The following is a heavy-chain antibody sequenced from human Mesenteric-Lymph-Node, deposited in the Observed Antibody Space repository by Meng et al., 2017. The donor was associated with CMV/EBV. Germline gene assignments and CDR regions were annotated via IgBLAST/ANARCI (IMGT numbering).Heavy chain of an antibody. J-gene: IGHJ6*02. CDR1: GFTFSSYS. Sequence: GGSRRLSCAASGFTFSSYSMNWVRQAPGKGLEWVSSISSSSSYIYYADSVKGRFTISRDNAKNSLYLQMNSLRAEDTAVYYCARALGSTSCYRDYYYYGMDVWGQGTTVTVSS. D-gene: IGHD2-2*02. CDR2: ISSSSSYI. CDR3: ARALGSTSCYRDYYYYGMDV. V-gene: IGHV3-21*01.